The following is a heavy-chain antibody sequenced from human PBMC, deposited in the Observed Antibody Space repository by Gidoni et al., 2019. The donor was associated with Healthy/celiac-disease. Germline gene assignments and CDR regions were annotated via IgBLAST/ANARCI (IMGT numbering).Heavy chain of an antibody. D-gene: IGHD2-2*01. Sequence: EVQLLESGGGLVQPGGSLRLSCAASGFTFSSYAMSWVRQAPGKGLEWVSAISGSGGSTYYADSVKGRFTISRDNSKNTLYLQMNSLRAEDTAVYYCAKDLPRSVTIVVVPAAQYGMDVWGQGTTVTVSS. CDR1: GFTFSSYA. V-gene: IGHV3-23*01. CDR2: ISGSGGST. CDR3: AKDLPRSVTIVVVPAAQYGMDV. J-gene: IGHJ6*02.